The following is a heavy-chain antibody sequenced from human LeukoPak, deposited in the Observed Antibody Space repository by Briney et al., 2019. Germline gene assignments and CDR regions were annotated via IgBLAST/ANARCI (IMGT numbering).Heavy chain of an antibody. V-gene: IGHV3-30-3*01. CDR3: ARDHRGVRDYFDY. CDR2: ISYDGSNK. Sequence: GGSLRLSCAASEFTFSSYAMHWVRQAPGKGLEWVAVISYDGSNKYYADSVKGRFTISRDNSKNTLYLQMNSLRAEDTAVYYCARDHRGVRDYFDYWGQGTLVTVSS. D-gene: IGHD3-10*01. CDR1: EFTFSSYA. J-gene: IGHJ4*02.